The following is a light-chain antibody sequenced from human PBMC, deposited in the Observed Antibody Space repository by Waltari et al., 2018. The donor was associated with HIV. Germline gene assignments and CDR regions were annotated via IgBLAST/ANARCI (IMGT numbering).Light chain of an antibody. CDR1: SSDVGGYDY. V-gene: IGLV2-14*01. CDR2: DVS. J-gene: IGLJ3*02. Sequence: QSALTQPASVSGSLGQSITIPCTGTSSDVGGYDYVSWYQQHPGRAPKLLIYDVSNRPSGVSNLFSGSESGNTASLTISGLQAEDEADYHCSSYTSSSALEVVFGGGTTLTVL. CDR3: SSYTSSSALEVV.